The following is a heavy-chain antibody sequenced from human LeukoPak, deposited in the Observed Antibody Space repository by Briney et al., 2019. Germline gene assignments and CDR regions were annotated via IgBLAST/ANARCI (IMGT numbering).Heavy chain of an antibody. V-gene: IGHV3-74*01. CDR1: GFTFSNYW. Sequence: GGSLRLSCAASGFTFSNYWMHWVRHTPGEGLVCVSLIKGDGSSTTYADSVKGRFTISRDNAKNTVYLQMNSLRAEDTAVYYCARGNYHAMDVWGQGTTVTVSS. CDR2: IKGDGSST. CDR3: ARGNYHAMDV. J-gene: IGHJ6*02.